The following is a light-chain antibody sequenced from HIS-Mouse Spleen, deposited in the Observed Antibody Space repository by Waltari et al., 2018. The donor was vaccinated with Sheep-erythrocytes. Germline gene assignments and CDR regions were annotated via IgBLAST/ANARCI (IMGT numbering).Light chain of an antibody. CDR2: AAS. Sequence: AIQMTQSPSSLSASVGDRVTITCRASQGIRNDLGWYQQKPGKAPKPRIYAASSLQSGVPSRVSGSGSGTEFTLTISSLQPEDFATYYCRQEYNYPYTFGQGTKLEIK. V-gene: IGKV1-6*01. CDR1: QGIRND. CDR3: RQEYNYPYT. J-gene: IGKJ2*01.